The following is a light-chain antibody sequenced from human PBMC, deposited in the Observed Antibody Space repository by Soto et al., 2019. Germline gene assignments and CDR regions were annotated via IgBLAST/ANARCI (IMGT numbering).Light chain of an antibody. CDR1: QSFNTN. Sequence: EIVMTQSPATLSVSPGERATLSCRASQSFNTNLAWYQQKPGQAPRLLIYGASTRATGIPARFSGSGSGKEFTLTISSLQSDDITDYYCQQYNNWPLTFGGGTKVEIK. V-gene: IGKV3-15*01. CDR2: GAS. J-gene: IGKJ4*01. CDR3: QQYNNWPLT.